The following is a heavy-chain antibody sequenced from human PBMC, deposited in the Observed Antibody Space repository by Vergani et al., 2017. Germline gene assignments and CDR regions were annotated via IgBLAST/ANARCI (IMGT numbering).Heavy chain of an antibody. D-gene: IGHD2-15*01. CDR2: VIPQLEIT. V-gene: IGHV1-69*02. Sequence: QVQLVQSGAEVKKPGSSVTVSCRASGGTFGSHTISWVRQAPGQGLEWVGRVIPQLEITTLAQHLQGRVIITRNTSISTAYMELSSLRSEDTAVYYCARLFGYFSGGSFYYNYYYYCGMDLWGQGTTVTVSS. CDR3: ARLFGYFSGGSFYYNYYYYCGMDL. J-gene: IGHJ6*02. CDR1: GGTFGSHT.